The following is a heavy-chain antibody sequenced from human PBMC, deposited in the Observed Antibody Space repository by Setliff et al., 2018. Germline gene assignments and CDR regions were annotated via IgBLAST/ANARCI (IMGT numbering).Heavy chain of an antibody. CDR2: VYYSGIA. V-gene: IGHV4-59*01. J-gene: IGHJ5*02. CDR1: GGSISTYY. Sequence: TLSLTCTVSGGSISTYYWSWIRQPPGKGLEWIGYVYYSGIANYSPSLKSRLTISVDTSKNQFSLKLSSVTAADTAVYYCALEEYTSRWTKRFDPWGQGTLVTVSS. D-gene: IGHD6-13*01. CDR3: ALEEYTSRWTKRFDP.